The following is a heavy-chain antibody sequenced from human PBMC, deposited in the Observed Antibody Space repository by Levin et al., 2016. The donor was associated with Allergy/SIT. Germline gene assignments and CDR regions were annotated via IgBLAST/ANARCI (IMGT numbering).Heavy chain of an antibody. D-gene: IGHD4-17*01. Sequence: GGSLRLSCAASGFTFSSYEMNWVRQAPGKGLEWVSYISSSGSTIYYADSVKGRFTISRDNAKNSLYLQMNSLRAEDTAVYYCARKGDYGDYGLRRNYFDYWGQGTLVTVSS. CDR3: ARKGDYGDYGLRRNYFDY. CDR1: GFTFSSYE. V-gene: IGHV3-48*03. CDR2: ISSSGSTI. J-gene: IGHJ4*02.